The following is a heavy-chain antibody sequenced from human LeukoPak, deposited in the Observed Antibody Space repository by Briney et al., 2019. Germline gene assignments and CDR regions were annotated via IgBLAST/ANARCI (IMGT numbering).Heavy chain of an antibody. D-gene: IGHD6-19*01. CDR2: IYYSGST. V-gene: IGHV4-59*08. Sequence: SETLSLTCTVSGGSISSSYWSWIRQPPGKGLEWIGYIYYSGSTNYNPSLKSRVTISVDTSKNQYSLKLSSVTAADTAVYYCARIVSLYSSGRSYYFDYWGQGTLVTVSS. J-gene: IGHJ4*02. CDR1: GGSISSSY. CDR3: ARIVSLYSSGRSYYFDY.